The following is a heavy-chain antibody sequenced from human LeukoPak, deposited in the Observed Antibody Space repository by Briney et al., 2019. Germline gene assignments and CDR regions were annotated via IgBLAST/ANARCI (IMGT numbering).Heavy chain of an antibody. V-gene: IGHV3-21*01. CDR3: ARGAYNSGGTHEN. CDR1: GFTFRDYS. CDR2: ISTSGNYI. J-gene: IGHJ4*02. D-gene: IGHD3-22*01. Sequence: GGSLRLSCAASGFTFRDYSMNWVRQAPGKGLEWVSYISTSGNYIYYADSVKGRSTISRDNAKNSLYLQMHSLRAEDTALYYCARGAYNSGGTHENWGQGTLVTVSS.